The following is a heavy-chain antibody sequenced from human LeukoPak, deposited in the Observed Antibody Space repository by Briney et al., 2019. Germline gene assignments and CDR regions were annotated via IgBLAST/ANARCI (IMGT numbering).Heavy chain of an antibody. CDR1: GGSFSGYY. Sequence: SETLSLTCAVYGGSFSGYYWSWIRQPPGKGLEWIGEINHSGSTNYNPSLKSRVTISVDTSKNQFSLKLSSVTAADMAVYYCARAIAVAGTPFDYWGQGTLVTVSS. CDR3: ARAIAVAGTPFDY. J-gene: IGHJ4*02. V-gene: IGHV4-34*01. CDR2: INHSGST. D-gene: IGHD6-19*01.